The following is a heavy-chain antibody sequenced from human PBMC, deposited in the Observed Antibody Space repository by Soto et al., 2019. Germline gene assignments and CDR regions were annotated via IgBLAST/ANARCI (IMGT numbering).Heavy chain of an antibody. V-gene: IGHV5-51*01. CDR2: IYPGDSDT. Sequence: GESLKISCKGSGYSFTSYWIGWVRQMPGKGLEWMGIIYPGDSDTRYSPSFQGQVTISADKSINTAYLQWSSLKASDTAMYYCARHGMLRFSELSVWGQGTTVTVSS. J-gene: IGHJ6*02. D-gene: IGHD3-3*01. CDR3: ARHGMLRFSELSV. CDR1: GYSFTSYW.